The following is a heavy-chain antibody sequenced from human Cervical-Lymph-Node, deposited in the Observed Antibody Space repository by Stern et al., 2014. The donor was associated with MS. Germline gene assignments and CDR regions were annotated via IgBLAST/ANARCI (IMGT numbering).Heavy chain of an antibody. J-gene: IGHJ4*02. CDR3: ARPHSPGWSYYFDF. CDR2: MFPGSSDT. D-gene: IGHD6-19*01. V-gene: IGHV5-51*01. Sequence: EVQLGQSGAEVRKPGQSLTISCNISGYTFTDYWISWVLQMPGKGLEWMGAMFPGSSDTISRPSYQRHVTSSVDTSINTAYLQWSDLRASDTAMYYCARPHSPGWSYYFDFWGQGTLVAVSS. CDR1: GYTFTDYW.